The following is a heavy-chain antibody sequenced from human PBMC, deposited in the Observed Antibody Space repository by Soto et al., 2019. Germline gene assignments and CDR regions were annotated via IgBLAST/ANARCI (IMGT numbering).Heavy chain of an antibody. CDR2: INHSGST. Sequence: QVQLQQWGAGLLKPSETQSLTCAVYGGSFSGYYWSWIRQPPGKGLEWIGEINHSGSTNYNPSLKSRVTISVDTSKNQFSLKLSSVTAADTAVYYCARGGGCVLLVLNFRRGYFAYWGQGTLVTVSS. CDR3: ARGGGCVLLVLNFRRGYFAY. J-gene: IGHJ4*02. CDR1: GGSFSGYY. D-gene: IGHD3-3*01. V-gene: IGHV4-34*01.